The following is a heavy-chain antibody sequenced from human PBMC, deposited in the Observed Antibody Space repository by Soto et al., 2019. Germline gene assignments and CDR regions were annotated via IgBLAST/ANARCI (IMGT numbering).Heavy chain of an antibody. V-gene: IGHV3-30*03. Sequence: GGSLRLSCAASGFTFSSYGMNWVRQAPGKGLEWVSVIAYDGSNKYYADSVKGRFTISTDNSKNTLYLQMNSLRAEDTALAYGARLVGDGYGWDAFDYWGQGTLVTVSS. J-gene: IGHJ4*02. CDR2: IAYDGSNK. D-gene: IGHD3-10*01. CDR1: GFTFSSYG. CDR3: ARLVGDGYGWDAFDY.